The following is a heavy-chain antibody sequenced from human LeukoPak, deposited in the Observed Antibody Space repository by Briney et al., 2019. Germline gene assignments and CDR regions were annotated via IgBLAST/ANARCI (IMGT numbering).Heavy chain of an antibody. Sequence: GGYLRLSCAASGFTFSDYYMSWIRQAPGKGLEWVSYISSSGSTIYYADSVKGRLTISRDNAKNSLYLQMNSLRAEDTAVYYCARNHYYDSSGSDYWGQGTLVTVSS. CDR1: GFTFSDYY. D-gene: IGHD3-22*01. V-gene: IGHV3-11*01. CDR2: ISSSGSTI. CDR3: ARNHYYDSSGSDY. J-gene: IGHJ4*02.